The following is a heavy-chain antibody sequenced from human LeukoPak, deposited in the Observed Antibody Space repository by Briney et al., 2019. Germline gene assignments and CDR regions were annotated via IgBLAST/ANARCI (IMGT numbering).Heavy chain of an antibody. Sequence: SETLSLTCTVSGYSISSGYYWGWIRQPPGKGLERIGSIYHSGSTYYNPSLKSRVTISVDTSKNQFSLKLSSVTAADTAVYYCARAAVTTPANWFDPWGQGTLVTVSS. CDR2: IYHSGST. CDR1: GYSISSGYY. D-gene: IGHD4-11*01. J-gene: IGHJ5*02. V-gene: IGHV4-38-2*02. CDR3: ARAAVTTPANWFDP.